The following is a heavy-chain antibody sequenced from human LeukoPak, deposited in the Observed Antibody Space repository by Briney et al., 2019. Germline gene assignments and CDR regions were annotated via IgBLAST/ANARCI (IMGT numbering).Heavy chain of an antibody. D-gene: IGHD6-13*01. CDR1: GFTFSSYD. CDR3: AKRGSSWYEDYYYYMDV. J-gene: IGHJ6*03. Sequence: GGSLRLFCAASGFTFSSYDMSWVRQARGKGLEWVSAIGGSGGGTYYADCVKVRFTISRDNSKNTLYLQMNSLRAEDTAVYYCAKRGSSWYEDYYYYMDVWGKGTTVTISS. V-gene: IGHV3-23*01. CDR2: IGGSGGGT.